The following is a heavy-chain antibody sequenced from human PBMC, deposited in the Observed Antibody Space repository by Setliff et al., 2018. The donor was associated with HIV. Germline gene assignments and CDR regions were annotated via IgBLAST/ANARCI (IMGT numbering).Heavy chain of an antibody. CDR2: ISSTGYTHDSNT. D-gene: IGHD2-15*01. CDR3: AKDGISGGAYPPYYFDY. Sequence: GGSLRLSCAASGFTFSSYSMNWVRQAPGKGPEWVSCISSTGYTHDSNTYYAESVKGLFTISRDNSKNTLYLQMNSLRAEDTAVYYCAKDGISGGAYPPYYFDYWGPGTLVTVSS. V-gene: IGHV3-23*03. J-gene: IGHJ4*02. CDR1: GFTFSSYS.